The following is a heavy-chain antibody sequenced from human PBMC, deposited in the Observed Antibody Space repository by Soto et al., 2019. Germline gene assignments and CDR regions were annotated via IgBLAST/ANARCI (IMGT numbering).Heavy chain of an antibody. J-gene: IGHJ4*02. CDR1: GFTFSSYG. Sequence: PGGSLRLSCAASGFTFSSYGMHWVRQAPGKGLEWVAVISYDGSNKYYADSVKGRFTISRDNSKNTLYLQMNSLRAEDTAVYYCAKLSGEPPDYWGQGTLGTVSS. D-gene: IGHD1-26*01. CDR2: ISYDGSNK. CDR3: AKLSGEPPDY. V-gene: IGHV3-30*18.